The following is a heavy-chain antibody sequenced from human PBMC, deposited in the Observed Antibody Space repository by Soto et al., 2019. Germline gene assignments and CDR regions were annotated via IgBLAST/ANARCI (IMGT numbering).Heavy chain of an antibody. CDR1: GDSISNYY. D-gene: IGHD6-13*01. CDR2: IYYTGTT. CDR3: ARKANSNTWSAFDY. J-gene: IGHJ4*02. V-gene: IGHV4-59*08. Sequence: SETLSLTCTVSGDSISNYYWSWIRQSPGRGLEWIGYIYYTGTTNYNPSLKSRVTISVDTSRNQFSLNLSSVTAADTAVYYCARKANSNTWSAFDYLGQGSLVTVSS.